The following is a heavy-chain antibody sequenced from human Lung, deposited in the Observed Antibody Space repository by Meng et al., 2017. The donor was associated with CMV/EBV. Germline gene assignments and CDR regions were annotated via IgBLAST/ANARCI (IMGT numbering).Heavy chain of an antibody. J-gene: IGHJ6*02. CDR1: GHSISSDYF. Sequence: GSLRLSCHVSGHSISSDYFWGWVRQSPGTGLEWVGICDSGDTFYNPSLKSRVAISVDTSANQFSLTLRSVTAADTAVYYCVRHIIVVPARGYGVDVWGQRTTVTVSS. V-gene: IGHV4-38-2*01. CDR3: VRHIIVVPARGYGVDV. D-gene: IGHD2-2*01. CDR2: CDSGDT.